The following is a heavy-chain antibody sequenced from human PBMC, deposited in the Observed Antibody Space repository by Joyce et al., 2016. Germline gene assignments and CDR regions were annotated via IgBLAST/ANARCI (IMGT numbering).Heavy chain of an antibody. D-gene: IGHD6-25*01. V-gene: IGHV3-30*18. CDR3: AKILTATYSSGWFLDY. CDR2: ISYDGIYK. J-gene: IGHJ4*02. CDR1: GLTLRNYG. Sequence: QVQLVESGGGVVQPGRSLSLACAAAGLTLRNYGVPWVRQAPGKGLEVVAVISYDGIYKCYADTVKGRFTISRDNCKNMVFLEMNSLRTEDTAVYYCAKILTATYSSGWFLDYWGQGTLVTVSS.